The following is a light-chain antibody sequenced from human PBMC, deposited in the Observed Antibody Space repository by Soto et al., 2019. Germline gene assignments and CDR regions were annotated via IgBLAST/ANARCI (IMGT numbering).Light chain of an antibody. Sequence: QTVVTQPPSVSGAPGQRVTISCTGTSSNIGATYYVHWYQQRPGTAPKLLIYDNTNRPSGVPDRFSASKSGTSASLAIAGLQAEDEADYYCQSYDTSLSGFVLFGGGTKLTVL. CDR2: DNT. CDR3: QSYDTSLSGFVL. V-gene: IGLV1-40*01. J-gene: IGLJ2*01. CDR1: SSNIGATYY.